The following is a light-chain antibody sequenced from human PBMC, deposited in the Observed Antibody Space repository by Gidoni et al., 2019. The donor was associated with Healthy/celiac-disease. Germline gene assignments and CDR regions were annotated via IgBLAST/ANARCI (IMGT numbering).Light chain of an antibody. J-gene: IGKJ2*01. CDR2: GPS. Sequence: EIVMTPSPATLSVSPGERATLPCRASQSININLAWYQQKPGQTPRLLFQGPSARASGVPARFSGSGSGTEFTLTITSLQSEDFAVYYCQQYHDWPTFGQGTKLEIK. CDR3: QQYHDWPT. V-gene: IGKV3-15*01. CDR1: QSININ.